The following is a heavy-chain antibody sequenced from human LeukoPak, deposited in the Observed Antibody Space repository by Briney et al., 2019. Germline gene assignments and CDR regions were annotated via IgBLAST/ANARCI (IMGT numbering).Heavy chain of an antibody. CDR2: INPISGVT. J-gene: IGHJ4*02. D-gene: IGHD4-23*01. CDR3: ARWHYDGTSFLSFFDY. Sequence: GASVKVSCKASGYTFTGYYLHWVRQAPGQGLEWMGWINPISGVTNYTRKFQARVTMTRDTSFSTAYMELSRLTSDDSAVYHCARWHYDGTSFLSFFDYWGQGTLVTVSS. V-gene: IGHV1-2*02. CDR1: GYTFTGYY.